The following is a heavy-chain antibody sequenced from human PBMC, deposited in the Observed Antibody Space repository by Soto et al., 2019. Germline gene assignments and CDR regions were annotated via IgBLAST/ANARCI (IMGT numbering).Heavy chain of an antibody. V-gene: IGHV3-33*01. CDR1: GFTFSSYG. CDR2: IWYDGSNK. CDR3: ARDLYDSGYVY. J-gene: IGHJ4*02. D-gene: IGHD5-12*01. Sequence: GGSLRLSCAASGFTFSSYGLHWVRQAPGKGLEWVAVIWYDGSNKYYADSVKGRLTISRDNSKNTLYLQMNSLRAEDTAVYYCARDLYDSGYVYWGQGTLVTVSS.